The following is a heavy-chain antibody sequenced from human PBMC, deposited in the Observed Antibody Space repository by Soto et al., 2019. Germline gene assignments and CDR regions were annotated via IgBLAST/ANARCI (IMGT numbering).Heavy chain of an antibody. V-gene: IGHV1-18*04. Sequence: ASVKVSCKASGYTFTSYGISWVRQAPGQGLEWMGWISAYNGDTNYAQKLQGRVTMTTDTSTSTAYMELRSLRSDDTAVYYCARDQGGSYYVAIGHWGQGTLVTVSS. D-gene: IGHD1-26*01. CDR2: ISAYNGDT. J-gene: IGHJ4*02. CDR1: GYTFTSYG. CDR3: ARDQGGSYYVAIGH.